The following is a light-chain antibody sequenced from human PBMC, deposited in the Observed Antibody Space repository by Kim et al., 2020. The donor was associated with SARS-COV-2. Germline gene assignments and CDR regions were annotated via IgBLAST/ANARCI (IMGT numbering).Light chain of an antibody. CDR1: QGIDNY. Sequence: DIQMTQSPSSLSASVGDRVTITCRASQGIDNYLAWYQQKPGKVPKLLIYGASTLQPGVPSRFSGSASVTDFTLTISSLQPEDVATYYCQKYNSGPYTFGQGTKLEIK. CDR3: QKYNSGPYT. J-gene: IGKJ2*01. CDR2: GAS. V-gene: IGKV1-27*01.